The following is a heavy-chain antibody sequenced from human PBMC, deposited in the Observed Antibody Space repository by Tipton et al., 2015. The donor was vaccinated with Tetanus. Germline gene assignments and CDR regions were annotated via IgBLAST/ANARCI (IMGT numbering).Heavy chain of an antibody. V-gene: IGHV3-33*07. CDR2: IWSDGNTK. CDR1: GFTFSNTG. CDR3: VRDRNWGPFDL. J-gene: IGHJ5*02. Sequence: SLRLSCATSGFTFSNTGFFWVRQAPGKGLECVALIWSDGNTKYNVDSVKGRFTISRDSSTNTVYLQMNSLRVEDTAIYYCVRDRNWGPFDLWGKGTLVTVSS. D-gene: IGHD7-27*01.